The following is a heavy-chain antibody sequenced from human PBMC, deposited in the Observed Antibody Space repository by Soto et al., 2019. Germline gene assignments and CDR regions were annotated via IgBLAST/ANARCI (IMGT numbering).Heavy chain of an antibody. CDR1: GFTFSSYG. V-gene: IGHV3-33*01. D-gene: IGHD5-18*01. CDR3: AGDPGQLWVVGTDV. J-gene: IGHJ6*02. Sequence: GGSLRLSCAASGFTFSSYGMHWVRQAPGKGLEWVAVIWYDGSNKYYADSVKGRFTISRDNSKNTLYLQMNSLRAEDTAVYYCAGDPGQLWVVGTDVWGQGTTVTVSS. CDR2: IWYDGSNK.